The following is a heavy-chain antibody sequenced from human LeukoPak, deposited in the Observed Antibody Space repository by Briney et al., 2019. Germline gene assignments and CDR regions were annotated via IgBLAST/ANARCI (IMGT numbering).Heavy chain of an antibody. Sequence: GGSLRLSCAASGFTFSSSAMSWVRQAPGKGLYWVSAISGSGTGTYYADSVKGRFTISRDNSKNTLYLQMNSLRAEDTAVYYCAKDTDGNYVFYYYYYMDVWGKGTTVTVSS. J-gene: IGHJ6*03. CDR1: GFTFSSSA. CDR2: ISGSGTGT. D-gene: IGHD1-7*01. CDR3: AKDTDGNYVFYYYYYMDV. V-gene: IGHV3-23*01.